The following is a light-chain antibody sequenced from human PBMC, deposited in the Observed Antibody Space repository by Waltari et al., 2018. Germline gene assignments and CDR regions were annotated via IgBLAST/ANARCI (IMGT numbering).Light chain of an antibody. CDR3: CSFTRTSTWV. V-gene: IGLV2-14*03. J-gene: IGLJ3*02. CDR2: DVS. CDR1: SSDIGVYNY. Sequence: QSALTQPASVSGSPGQSITISCTGTSSDIGVYNYVSWYQQYPGKAPKLIIYDVSHRPSGISNRFSASKSGITASLTISGLLAEDEADYFCCSFTRTSTWVFGGGTKLTVL.